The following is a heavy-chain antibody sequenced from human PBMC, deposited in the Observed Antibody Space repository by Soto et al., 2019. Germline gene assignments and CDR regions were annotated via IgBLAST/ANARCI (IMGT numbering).Heavy chain of an antibody. J-gene: IGHJ5*02. CDR3: ARLGAYYQSLDP. Sequence: PSETLSLTCTVSGGSISSGDYYWSWIRQHPGKGLEWIGYIYYSGSTYYNPSLKSRVTISLETSKSQFSLRLTSVTAADTAVYYCARLGAYYQSLDPWGPGTLVTVSS. CDR2: IYYSGST. D-gene: IGHD3-22*01. V-gene: IGHV4-30-4*08. CDR1: GGSISSGDYY.